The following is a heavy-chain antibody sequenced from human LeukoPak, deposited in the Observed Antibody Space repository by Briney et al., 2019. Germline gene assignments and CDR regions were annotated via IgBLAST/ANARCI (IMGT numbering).Heavy chain of an antibody. Sequence: PSETLSLTCTVSGGSISSYYWSWIRQPPGKGLEWIGYIYYSGSTNYNPSLKSRVTISVDTSKNQSSLKLSSVTAADTAVYYCARDRGYYDSSFGYWGQGTLVTVSS. CDR3: ARDRGYYDSSFGY. J-gene: IGHJ4*02. D-gene: IGHD3-22*01. CDR1: GGSISSYY. V-gene: IGHV4-59*01. CDR2: IYYSGST.